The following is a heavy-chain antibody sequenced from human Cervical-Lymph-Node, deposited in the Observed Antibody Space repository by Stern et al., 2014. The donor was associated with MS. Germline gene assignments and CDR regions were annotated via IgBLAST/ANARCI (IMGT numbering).Heavy chain of an antibody. J-gene: IGHJ4*02. CDR1: GSTFTMFG. D-gene: IGHD3-22*01. Sequence: QVQLVQSGPEVKKPGASVRVPCKASGSTFTMFGLSWVRQAPGQGLEWLGWISPYTSNTNFAEKFQGRVALTTDTSTDTAYMELRNLKSDDTAVYYCARVDYYESSGFFMYWGQGTLVTVSS. CDR2: ISPYTSNT. CDR3: ARVDYYESSGFFMY. V-gene: IGHV1-18*01.